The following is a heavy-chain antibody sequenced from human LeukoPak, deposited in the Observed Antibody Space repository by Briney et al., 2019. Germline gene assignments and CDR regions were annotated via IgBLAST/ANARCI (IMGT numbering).Heavy chain of an antibody. V-gene: IGHV1-46*01. CDR3: ARWTNTYLDY. D-gene: IGHD3/OR15-3a*01. J-gene: IGHJ4*02. CDR1: GYTFTGYY. CDR2: INPIGRST. Sequence: GASVKVSYKASGYTFTGYYMHWVRQAPGQGLEWMGIINPIGRSTNYAQKFQGRVTMTRDTSTTTVYMELSSLTSEDTAVYYCARWTNTYLDYWGQGTLVTVSS.